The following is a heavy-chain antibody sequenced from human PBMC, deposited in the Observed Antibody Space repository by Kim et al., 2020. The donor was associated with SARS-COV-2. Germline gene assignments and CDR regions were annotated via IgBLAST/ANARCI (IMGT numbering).Heavy chain of an antibody. CDR2: ISYDGSNK. D-gene: IGHD6-19*01. V-gene: IGHV3-30*04. J-gene: IGHJ2*01. CDR3: ARDTALAGSRYCDL. CDR1: GFTFSSYA. Sequence: GGSLRLSCAASGFTFSSYAMHWVRQAPGKGLEWVAVISYDGSNKYDADSVQGRFTISRDNSRNTLYLQMKSLRAEDTAVYYCARDTALAGSRYCDLWGRGTMVTVSS.